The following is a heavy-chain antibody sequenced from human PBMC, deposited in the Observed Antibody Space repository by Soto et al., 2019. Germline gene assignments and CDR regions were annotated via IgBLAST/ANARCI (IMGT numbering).Heavy chain of an antibody. D-gene: IGHD1-1*01. Sequence: QVQLVQSGAEVKKPGASVKVSCKASGYTFTSYGISWVRQAPGQGIEWVGWMSGYNGNTNYPQKLQGRRTMTTDTSTSTAYMERMSLRSDDTAVYYFARDTAGRAGTELEFEPWGQGTLVTVSS. J-gene: IGHJ5*02. V-gene: IGHV1-18*04. CDR2: MSGYNGNT. CDR1: GYTFTSYG. CDR3: ARDTAGRAGTELEFEP.